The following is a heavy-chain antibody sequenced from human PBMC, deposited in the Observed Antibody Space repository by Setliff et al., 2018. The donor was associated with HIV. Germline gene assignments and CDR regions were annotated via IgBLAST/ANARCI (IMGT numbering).Heavy chain of an antibody. D-gene: IGHD3-10*01. V-gene: IGHV3-23*01. J-gene: IGHJ1*01. CDR1: GFTFSDVW. CDR3: AQAQTSVSGSYYQYLQH. CDR2: LGGSGVSGGGGTT. Sequence: GGSLRLSCAASGFTFSDVWVNWVRQSPGKGLEWVSALGGSGVSGGGGTTYYADSVKGRFTISRDNSKNTLYLRMNSLRAEDTAVYYCAQAQTSVSGSYYQYLQHWGQGTLVTVSS.